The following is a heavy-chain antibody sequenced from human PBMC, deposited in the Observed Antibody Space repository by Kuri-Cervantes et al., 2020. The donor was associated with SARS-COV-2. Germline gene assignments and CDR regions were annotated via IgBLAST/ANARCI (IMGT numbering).Heavy chain of an antibody. D-gene: IGHD7-27*01. V-gene: IGHV3-21*01. CDR3: AREEGGELGEAFDY. J-gene: IGHJ4*02. CDR2: IDSSSYYI. CDR1: GFTFSGYS. Sequence: GGSLRLSCAASGFTFSGYSMNWIRQAPGKGLEWVASIDSSSYYIYHADSVKGRLTISRDNAKTSLYLQMNSLKPEDTAVYCCAREEGGELGEAFDYWGQGALVTVSS.